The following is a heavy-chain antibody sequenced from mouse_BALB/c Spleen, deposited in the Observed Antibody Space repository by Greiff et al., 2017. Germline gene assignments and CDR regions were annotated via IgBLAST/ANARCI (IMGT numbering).Heavy chain of an antibody. Sequence: EVKLVESGGGLVQPGGSRKLSCAASRFTFSSFGMHWVRQAPEKGLEWVAYISSGSSTIYYADTVKGRFTISRDNPKNTLFLQMTSLRSEDTAMYYCARSGYYGDYWGQGTTLTVSS. CDR2: ISSGSSTI. CDR1: RFTFSSFG. CDR3: ARSGYYGDY. V-gene: IGHV5-17*02. D-gene: IGHD1-1*01. J-gene: IGHJ2*01.